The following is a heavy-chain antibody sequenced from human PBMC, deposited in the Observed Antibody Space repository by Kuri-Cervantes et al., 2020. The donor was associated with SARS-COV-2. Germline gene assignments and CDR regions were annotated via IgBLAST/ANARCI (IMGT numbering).Heavy chain of an antibody. CDR3: ARSTPFWRLVVISQGGAFDN. V-gene: IGHV1-2*04. CDR1: RYSLNGYY. D-gene: IGHD3-22*01. Sequence: ASVKVPCKASRYSLNGYYMHWVRQAPGRGVEWMGWIDPNRGGTNYAQKFQGWGSVTRYTYISTVYMELSRLCSDAPAVYYCARSTPFWRLVVISQGGAFDNWGQGTMVTVSS. J-gene: IGHJ3*02. CDR2: IDPNRGGT.